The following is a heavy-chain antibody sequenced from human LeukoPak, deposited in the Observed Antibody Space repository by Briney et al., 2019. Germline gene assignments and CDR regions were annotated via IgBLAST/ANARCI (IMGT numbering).Heavy chain of an antibody. Sequence: GGSLRLSCAASGFTFSSYGMSWVRQAPGKGLEWVSAISGSGGSAYYADSVKGRFTISRDNSKNTLYLQMNSLRAEDTAFYYCAKVSAKYYFDSWGKGTLVTVSS. CDR3: AKVSAKYYFDS. CDR2: ISGSGGSA. J-gene: IGHJ4*02. CDR1: GFTFSSYG. D-gene: IGHD3-10*01. V-gene: IGHV3-23*01.